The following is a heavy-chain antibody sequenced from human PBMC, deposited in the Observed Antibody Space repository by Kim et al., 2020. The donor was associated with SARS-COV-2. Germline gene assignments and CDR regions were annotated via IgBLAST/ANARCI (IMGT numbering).Heavy chain of an antibody. J-gene: IGHJ6*02. D-gene: IGHD5-12*01. CDR3: ARTLPWSIVATTGYYYGMDV. CDR1: GYTFTSYG. CDR2: ISAYNGNT. V-gene: IGHV1-18*01. Sequence: ASVKVSCKASGYTFTSYGISWVRQAPGQGLEWMGWISAYNGNTNYAQKLQGRVTMTTDTSTSTAYMELRSLRSDDTAVYYCARTLPWSIVATTGYYYGMDVWGQGTTVTVSS.